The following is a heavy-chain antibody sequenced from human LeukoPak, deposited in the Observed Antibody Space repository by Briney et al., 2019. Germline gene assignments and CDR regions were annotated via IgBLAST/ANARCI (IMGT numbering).Heavy chain of an antibody. V-gene: IGHV1-2*02. Sequence: ASVKVSCKASGYTFTGYYMHWARQAPGQGLEWMGWINPNSGGTNYAQKFQGRVTMTRDTSISTAYMELSRLRSDDTAVYYCARYQNLEWLLFDYWGQGTLVTVSS. J-gene: IGHJ4*02. CDR1: GYTFTGYY. D-gene: IGHD3-3*01. CDR3: ARYQNLEWLLFDY. CDR2: INPNSGGT.